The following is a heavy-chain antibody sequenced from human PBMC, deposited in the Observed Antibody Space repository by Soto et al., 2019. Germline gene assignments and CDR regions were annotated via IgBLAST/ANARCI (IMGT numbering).Heavy chain of an antibody. V-gene: IGHV3-15*01. CDR1: GFTFSNAW. CDR2: IKSKTDGGTT. J-gene: IGHJ4*02. Sequence: EVQLVESGGGLVKPGGSLRLSCAASGFTFSNAWMSWVRQAPGKGLEWVGRIKSKTDGGTTDYAAPVKGRFTISRDDSKNTLYLQMNSLKTEDTAVYYCTTSGLSSGFYDSSGYYYNPYWGQGTLVTVSS. CDR3: TTSGLSSGFYDSSGYYYNPY. D-gene: IGHD3-22*01.